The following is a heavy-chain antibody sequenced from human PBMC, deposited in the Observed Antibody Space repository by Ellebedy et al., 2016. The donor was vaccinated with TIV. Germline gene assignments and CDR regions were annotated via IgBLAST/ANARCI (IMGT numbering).Heavy chain of an antibody. D-gene: IGHD3-22*01. J-gene: IGHJ3*02. CDR1: GFPFSTYA. Sequence: GESLKISCAASGFPFSTYAMSWVRQAPGKGLEWVSAINSRGTGTYYVDSVKGRFTISRDNSKNTQYLQMNSLRAEDTAVSYCAKTPYDSSGYYSRTFDIWGQGTMATVSP. CDR3: AKTPYDSSGYYSRTFDI. CDR2: INSRGTGT. V-gene: IGHV3-23*05.